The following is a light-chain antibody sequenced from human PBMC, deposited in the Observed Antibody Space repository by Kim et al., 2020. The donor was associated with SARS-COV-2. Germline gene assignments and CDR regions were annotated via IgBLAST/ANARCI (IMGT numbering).Light chain of an antibody. J-gene: IGLJ3*02. Sequence: ELTQPPSVSVSPGQTASITCSGDKLGDKYACWYQQKPGQSPVLVIYQDSKRPSGIPERFSGSNSGNTATLTISGTQAMDEADYYCQAWDSSTAWVFGGGTQLTVL. CDR2: QDS. CDR3: QAWDSSTAWV. CDR1: KLGDKY. V-gene: IGLV3-1*01.